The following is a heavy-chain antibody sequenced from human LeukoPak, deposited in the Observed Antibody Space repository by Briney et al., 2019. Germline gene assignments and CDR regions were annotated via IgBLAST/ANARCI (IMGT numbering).Heavy chain of an antibody. V-gene: IGHV1-8*03. J-gene: IGHJ4*02. CDR2: MNPNRGNT. CDR3: ARGRAIFGVVIQFDY. CDR1: LYTFTTYD. D-gene: IGHD3-3*01. Sequence: ASVKVSSKPSLYTFTTYDINWVRQATRQGLEGMGWMNPNRGNTGYAQKFQGRVTITRNTSISTAYMELSSLRSEDTAVYYCARGRAIFGVVIQFDYWGQGTLVTVSS.